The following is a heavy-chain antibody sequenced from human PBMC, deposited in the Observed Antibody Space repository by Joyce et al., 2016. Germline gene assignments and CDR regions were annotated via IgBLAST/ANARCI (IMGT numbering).Heavy chain of an antibody. CDR1: GFSLSSHG. V-gene: IGHV3-33*01. CDR3: ARASTGDSSGYYVN. Sequence: QERLVESGGGVVQPGRSLRLSCAASGFSLSSHGMHWVRQAPGKGLEWVALMWYEGIHKKYVDSVKGLFTISRDNRNNKLFLEMNSLRVEDTAVYYCARASTGDSSGYYVNWGQGTLVTVAS. CDR2: MWYEGIHK. J-gene: IGHJ4*02. D-gene: IGHD3-22*01.